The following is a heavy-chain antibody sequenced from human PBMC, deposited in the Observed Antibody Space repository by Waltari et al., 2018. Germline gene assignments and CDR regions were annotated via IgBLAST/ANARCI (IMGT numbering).Heavy chain of an antibody. CDR1: GFTFSSYG. CDR3: AIYNWNDLYYFDY. CDR2: IWYDGSKK. Sequence: QVQLVESGGGVVQPGRSLRLSCAASGFTFSSYGMHWVRQAPGKGLEWVAVIWYDGSKKYYADSVKGRFTISRDNAKNSLYLQMNSLRAEDTAVYYCAIYNWNDLYYFDYWGQGTLVTVSS. D-gene: IGHD1-20*01. J-gene: IGHJ4*02. V-gene: IGHV3-33*03.